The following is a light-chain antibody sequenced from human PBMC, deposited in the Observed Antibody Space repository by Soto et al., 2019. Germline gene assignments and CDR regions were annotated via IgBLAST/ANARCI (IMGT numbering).Light chain of an antibody. CDR3: CSYTSSSTYV. CDR1: GSDVGAYNY. Sequence: QSALTQPASVSGSPGQSITISCTGTGSDVGAYNYVSWYQQCPGRAPKLIIYDVVNRPSGVSNRFSGSKSGNTAALIIFGLQAEDEADYYCCSYTSSSTYVFGTGTKVTVL. J-gene: IGLJ1*01. CDR2: DVV. V-gene: IGLV2-14*01.